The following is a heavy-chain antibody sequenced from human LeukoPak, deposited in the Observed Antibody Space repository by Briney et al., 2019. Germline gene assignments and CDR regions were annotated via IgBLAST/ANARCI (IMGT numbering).Heavy chain of an antibody. Sequence: SETLSLTCTVSGGSISSYYWRWIRQPAGKGLEWIGRIYTSGSTNYNPSLKSRVTMSVDTSKNQFSLKLSSVTAADTAVYYCARDQHHYYDSSGHPLTHLDYWGQGTLVTVSS. V-gene: IGHV4-4*07. CDR3: ARDQHHYYDSSGHPLTHLDY. CDR1: GGSISSYY. D-gene: IGHD3-22*01. CDR2: IYTSGST. J-gene: IGHJ4*02.